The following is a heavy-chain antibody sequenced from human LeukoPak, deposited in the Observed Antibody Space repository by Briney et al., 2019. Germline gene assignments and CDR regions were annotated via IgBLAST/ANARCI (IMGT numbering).Heavy chain of an antibody. J-gene: IGHJ6*02. CDR1: GYTFTSYD. V-gene: IGHV1-8*01. Sequence: ASVKVSCKASGYTFTSYDINWVRQATGQGLEWMGWMNPNSGNTGYAQKFQGRVTMTRNTSISTAYMELSSLRSEDTAVYYCARMYSSLSSYYYYSMDVWGQGTTVTVSS. CDR2: MNPNSGNT. CDR3: ARMYSSLSSYYYYSMDV. D-gene: IGHD6-13*01.